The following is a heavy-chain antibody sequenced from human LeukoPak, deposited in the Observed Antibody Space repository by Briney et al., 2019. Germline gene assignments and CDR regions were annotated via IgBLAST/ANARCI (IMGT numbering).Heavy chain of an antibody. Sequence: ASVKVSCKASGYTFTSYYMHWVRQAPGQGLEWMGIINPSGGSTSYAQKFQGRVTMTRDTSTSTVYMELSSLRSEDTAVYYCARGFKGSGLVNHIVVVTGPDYWGQGTLVTVSS. CDR3: ARGFKGSGLVNHIVVVTGPDY. CDR1: GYTFTSYY. D-gene: IGHD2-21*02. V-gene: IGHV1-46*01. J-gene: IGHJ4*02. CDR2: INPSGGST.